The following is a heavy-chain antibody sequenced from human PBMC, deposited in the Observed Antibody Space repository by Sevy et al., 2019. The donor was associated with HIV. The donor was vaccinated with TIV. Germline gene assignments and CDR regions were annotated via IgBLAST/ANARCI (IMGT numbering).Heavy chain of an antibody. CDR2: INSDGSST. Sequence: GGSLRLSCAASGFTFSSYWMHWDRQAPGKGLVWVSRINSDGSSTSYAHSVKGRFTISRDNAKNTLYLQMNSLRAEDTAVYYCARDGEMATIPFDYWGQGTLVTVSS. J-gene: IGHJ4*02. CDR3: ARDGEMATIPFDY. D-gene: IGHD5-12*01. V-gene: IGHV3-74*01. CDR1: GFTFSSYW.